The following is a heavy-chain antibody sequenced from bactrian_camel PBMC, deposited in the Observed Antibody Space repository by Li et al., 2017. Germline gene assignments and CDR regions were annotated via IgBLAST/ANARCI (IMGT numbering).Heavy chain of an antibody. V-gene: IGHV3S56*01. CDR1: YTYDGGD. D-gene: IGHD6*01. J-gene: IGHJ4*01. CDR2: ISSAGSA. CDR3: AATLWYGASWHACTPGSYNY. Sequence: VQLVESGGGSVQAGGSLRLSCGYTYDGGDMAWFRQAPGMEREGVAAISSAGSADYADSVKGRFTISLDNARETVYLQMKSLKPEDSAMYYCAATLWYGASWHACTPGSYNYWGQGTQVTVS.